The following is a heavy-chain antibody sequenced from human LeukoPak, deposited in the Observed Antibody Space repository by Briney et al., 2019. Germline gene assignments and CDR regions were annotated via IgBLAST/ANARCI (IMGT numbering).Heavy chain of an antibody. V-gene: IGHV1-18*01. CDR1: GYTFTSYG. CDR2: ISAYIGNT. CDR3: ASHGSPRGYSAYYFDY. Sequence: ASVKVSCKASGYTFTSYGISWVRQAPGQGLEWMGWISAYIGNTNYAQKLQGRVTMTTDTSTSTAYMELRSLRSDDTAVYYCASHGSPRGYSAYYFDYWGQGTLVTVSS. J-gene: IGHJ4*02. D-gene: IGHD5-12*01.